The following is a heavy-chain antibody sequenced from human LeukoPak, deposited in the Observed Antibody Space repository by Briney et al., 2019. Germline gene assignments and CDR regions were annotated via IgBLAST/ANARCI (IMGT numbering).Heavy chain of an antibody. CDR1: GFTFNSYA. CDR2: ISGSGGGT. J-gene: IGHJ4*02. CDR3: ARRPSDSSGWFAGFDN. Sequence: GGSLRLSCAASGFTFNSYAMSWVRQAPEKGLEWVATISGSGGGTYYADSVKGRFTISRDNSKNTLYLQMNSLRAEDTAVYYCARRPSDSSGWFAGFDNWGPGTLVTVSS. V-gene: IGHV3-23*01. D-gene: IGHD6-19*01.